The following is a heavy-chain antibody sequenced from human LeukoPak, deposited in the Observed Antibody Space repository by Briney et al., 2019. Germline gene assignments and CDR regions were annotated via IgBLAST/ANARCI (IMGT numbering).Heavy chain of an antibody. V-gene: IGHV3-21*01. D-gene: IGHD6-13*01. Sequence: PGGSLRLSCAASGFTFSSYSMNWVRQAPGKGLEWVSSISSSSSYIYYADSVKGRFTISRDNAKNSLYLHMNSLRAEDTAVYYCARIIAAAGTGSYWGQGTLVTVSS. CDR1: GFTFSSYS. J-gene: IGHJ4*02. CDR3: ARIIAAAGTGSY. CDR2: ISSSSSYI.